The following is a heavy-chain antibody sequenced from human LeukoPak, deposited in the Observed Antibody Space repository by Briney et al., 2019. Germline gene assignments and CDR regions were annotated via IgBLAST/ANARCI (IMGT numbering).Heavy chain of an antibody. Sequence: SQTLSLTCAISGDSVSSNSAAWNWIRQSPSRGLEWLGRTYYRSKWYNDYAVSVKSRITINPDTSRNQFSLQLNSVTPEDTAVYYCAREIVKQWLVRKAQIDIWGQGTMVTVSS. CDR3: AREIVKQWLVRKAQIDI. CDR2: TYYRSKWYN. CDR1: GDSVSSNSAA. V-gene: IGHV6-1*01. D-gene: IGHD6-19*01. J-gene: IGHJ3*02.